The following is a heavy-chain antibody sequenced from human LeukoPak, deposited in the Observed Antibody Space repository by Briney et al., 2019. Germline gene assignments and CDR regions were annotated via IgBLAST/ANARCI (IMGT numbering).Heavy chain of an antibody. CDR2: ISYDGSNK. Sequence: PGGSLRLSCAASGFTFSSYGMHWVRQAPGKGLEWVAVISYDGSNKYYADSVKGRFTISRDSSKNTLYLQMNSLRAEDMAVYYCAKGYNWNDWVYYGMDVWGQGTTVTVSS. CDR3: AKGYNWNDWVYYGMDV. D-gene: IGHD1-1*01. V-gene: IGHV3-30*18. CDR1: GFTFSSYG. J-gene: IGHJ6*02.